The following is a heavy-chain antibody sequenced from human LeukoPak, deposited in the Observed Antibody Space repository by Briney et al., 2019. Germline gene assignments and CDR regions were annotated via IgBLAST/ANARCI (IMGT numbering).Heavy chain of an antibody. J-gene: IGHJ4*02. V-gene: IGHV3-66*01. CDR2: IYSGGST. Sequence: PGGSLTLSCTASGFTFSSNYMSWVRQAPGKGLEGVSVIYSGGSTYYADSVKGRFTISRDNSKNTLYLEMNSLRAEDTAVYYCARNTAMAYFDYWGQGTLVTVSS. CDR3: ARNTAMAYFDY. CDR1: GFTFSSNY. D-gene: IGHD5-18*01.